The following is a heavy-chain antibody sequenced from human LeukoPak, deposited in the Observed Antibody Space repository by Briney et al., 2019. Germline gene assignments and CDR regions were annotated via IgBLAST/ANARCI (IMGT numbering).Heavy chain of an antibody. V-gene: IGHV1-2*02. J-gene: IGHJ3*02. CDR1: GYTFTGYY. CDR2: INPNSGGT. CDR3: ARVGSSSVHDAFDI. D-gene: IGHD6-6*01. Sequence: ASVKVSCKASGYTFTGYYMHWVRQAPGQGPEWMGWINPNSGGTNYAQKFQGRVTMTRDTSISTAYMELSRLRSDDAAVYYCARVGSSSVHDAFDIWGQGTMVTVSS.